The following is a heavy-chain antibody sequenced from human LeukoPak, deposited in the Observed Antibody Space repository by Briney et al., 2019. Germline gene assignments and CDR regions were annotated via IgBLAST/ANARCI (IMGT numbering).Heavy chain of an antibody. CDR3: ARMNGDQVYFDY. CDR1: GFTFSSYA. CDR2: ISYDGSNK. V-gene: IGHV3-30-3*01. D-gene: IGHD4-17*01. Sequence: GGSLRLSCAASGFTFSSYAMHWVRQAPGKGLEWVAVISYDGSNKYYTDSVKGRFTISRDNSKNTLYLQMNSLRAEDTAVYYCARMNGDQVYFDYWGQGTLVTVSS. J-gene: IGHJ4*02.